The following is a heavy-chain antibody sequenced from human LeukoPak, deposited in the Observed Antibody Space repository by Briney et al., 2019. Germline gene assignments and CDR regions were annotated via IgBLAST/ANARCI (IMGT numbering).Heavy chain of an antibody. Sequence: TSETLSLTCTVSGGSISSSSYYWGWIRQPPGKGLEWIGSIYYSGSTYYNPSLKSRVTISVDTSKNQFSLKLSSVTAADTAVYYCARRGDVRGNAFDIWGQGTMVTVSS. CDR2: IYYSGST. CDR3: ARRGDVRGNAFDI. D-gene: IGHD2-21*01. CDR1: GGSISSSSYY. J-gene: IGHJ3*02. V-gene: IGHV4-39*01.